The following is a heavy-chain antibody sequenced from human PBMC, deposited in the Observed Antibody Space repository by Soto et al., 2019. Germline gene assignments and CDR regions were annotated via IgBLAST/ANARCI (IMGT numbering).Heavy chain of an antibody. Sequence: QVHLVESGGGVVQPGRSLRLSCAASGFTFSSHAMHWVRQAPGKGLEWVAVISYDGSNKYYADAVKGRFTISKENSKNTQDLQMNSLRSEDTAVYYCARGGGPYYYYGMDVWGQGTTVTVSS. V-gene: IGHV3-30-3*01. CDR2: ISYDGSNK. D-gene: IGHD3-16*01. J-gene: IGHJ6*02. CDR1: GFTFSSHA. CDR3: ARGGGPYYYYGMDV.